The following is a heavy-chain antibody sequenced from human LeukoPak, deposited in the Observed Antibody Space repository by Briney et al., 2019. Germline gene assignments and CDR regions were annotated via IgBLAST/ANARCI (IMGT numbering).Heavy chain of an antibody. CDR2: ISGSGGST. CDR3: AKASEGDYGMDV. Sequence: GGSLRLSCAASGFTFSSYAMSWVRQAPGKGLEWVSAISGSGGSTYYADSVKGRLTISRDNSKNTLYLQMNSLRAEDTAVYYCAKASEGDYGMDVWGQGTTVTVSS. J-gene: IGHJ6*02. CDR1: GFTFSSYA. V-gene: IGHV3-23*01.